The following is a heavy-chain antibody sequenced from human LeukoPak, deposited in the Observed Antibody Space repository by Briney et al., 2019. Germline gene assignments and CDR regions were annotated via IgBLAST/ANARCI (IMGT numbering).Heavy chain of an antibody. D-gene: IGHD2/OR15-2a*01. Sequence: SETLSLTCTVSGGYISSYYWIWIRQPPGKGLEWIAYISDIGSINYNPSLKSRVTISLDTSKNQFSLKLSSVTAADTAVYYCAGHHPRNTVDFWGQGTLVTVSS. CDR3: AGHHPRNTVDF. J-gene: IGHJ4*02. CDR2: ISDIGSI. CDR1: GGYISSYY. V-gene: IGHV4-59*08.